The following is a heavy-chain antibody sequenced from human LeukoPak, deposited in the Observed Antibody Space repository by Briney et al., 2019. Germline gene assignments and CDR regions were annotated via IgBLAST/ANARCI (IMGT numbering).Heavy chain of an antibody. J-gene: IGHJ5*02. CDR2: ISSSGSTI. CDR3: ARDDEIAAAGTSWFDP. V-gene: IGHV3-48*03. D-gene: IGHD6-13*01. Sequence: PGGSLRLSCAASGFTFSSYEMNWVRQAPGKGLEWVSYISSSGSTIYYADSVKGRFTISRDNAKNSLYLQMNSLRAEDTAVYYCARDDEIAAAGTSWFDPWGQGTLVTVSS. CDR1: GFTFSSYE.